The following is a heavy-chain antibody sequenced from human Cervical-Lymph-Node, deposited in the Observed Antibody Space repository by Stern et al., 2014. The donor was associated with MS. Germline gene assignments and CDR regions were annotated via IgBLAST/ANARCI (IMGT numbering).Heavy chain of an antibody. CDR2: LSYLGASV. V-gene: IGHV3-9*01. CDR1: GFTFDDYA. Sequence: VQLVESGGGLVQPGRSLRLSCAASGFTFDDYAMHWVRQAPGKGLEWVAGLSYLGASVAHADSVRGRFTISRDNAKNSLYLQMNSLRPEDTAFYYCAKARSTHASYGLDVWGQGATVTVSS. J-gene: IGHJ6*02. CDR3: AKARSTHASYGLDV. D-gene: IGHD1-1*01.